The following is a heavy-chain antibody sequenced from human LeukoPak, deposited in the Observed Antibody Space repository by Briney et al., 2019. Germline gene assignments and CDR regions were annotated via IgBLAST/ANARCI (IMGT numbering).Heavy chain of an antibody. CDR2: ISYDGSNK. J-gene: IGHJ2*01. CDR3: ARESGGTSPYWYFDL. V-gene: IGHV3-30*03. Sequence: PGRSLRLSCAASGFTFSSYGMHWVRQAPGKGLEWVAVISYDGSNKYYADSVKGRFTISRDNSKNTLFLQMNSLRAEDTAVYYCARESGGTSPYWYFDLWGRGTLVSVSS. CDR1: GFTFSSYG. D-gene: IGHD1-7*01.